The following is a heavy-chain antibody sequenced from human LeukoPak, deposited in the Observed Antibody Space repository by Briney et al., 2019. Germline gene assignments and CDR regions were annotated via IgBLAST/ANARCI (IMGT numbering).Heavy chain of an antibody. CDR2: ISYDGSSK. CDR1: GFTFSHYG. D-gene: IGHD1-26*01. CDR3: AREYAWELSYNYYGMDV. J-gene: IGHJ6*02. V-gene: IGHV3-30*03. Sequence: GGSLRLSCAASGFTFSHYGMHWARQAPGKGLEWMAFISYDGSSKYYADSVKGRFTISRDNSKNTLYLQMNSLRAEDTAVYYCAREYAWELSYNYYGMDVWGQGTTVTVSS.